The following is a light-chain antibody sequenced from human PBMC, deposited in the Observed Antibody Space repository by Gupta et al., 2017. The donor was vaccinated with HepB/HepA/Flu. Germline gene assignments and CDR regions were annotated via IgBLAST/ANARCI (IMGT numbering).Light chain of an antibody. J-gene: IGLJ2*01. CDR1: SSDVGTYNS. Sequence: QSALTQPASVSGSPGQSITISCTGTSSDVGTYNSVSWYHQYPGKAPKLLISDANNRPSGLSNRFSGSKSGNTASLTISGLQAEDEAEYYCSSSTGTNTLVVFGGGTKLTVL. CDR3: SSSTGTNTLVV. CDR2: DAN. V-gene: IGLV2-14*03.